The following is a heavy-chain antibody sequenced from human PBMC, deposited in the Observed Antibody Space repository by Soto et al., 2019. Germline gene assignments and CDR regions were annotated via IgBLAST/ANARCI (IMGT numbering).Heavy chain of an antibody. CDR3: ARHPPVDTAMVNPYYFDY. V-gene: IGHV3-66*04. J-gene: IGHJ4*02. CDR1: GFTFSDHN. D-gene: IGHD5-18*01. CDR2: IYSGGST. Sequence: GGSLRLSCVASGFTFSDHNMSWVRQAPGKGLEWDSVIYSGGSTYYADSVKGRFTISRDNSKNTLYLQMNSLRAEDTAVYYCARHPPVDTAMVNPYYFDYWGQGTLVTVSS.